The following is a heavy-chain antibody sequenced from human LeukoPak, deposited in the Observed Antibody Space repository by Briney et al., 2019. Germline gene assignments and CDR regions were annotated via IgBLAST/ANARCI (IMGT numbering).Heavy chain of an antibody. D-gene: IGHD3-9*01. CDR2: ISSSSSHR. Sequence: GGSLRLSCAASRFTFSTYAMNWVRQAPGKGLEWVSSISSSSSHRYYADSVKGRFTISRDNAKNSLYLQINSLRAEDTAVYYCALGYDILTGRFDYWGQGTLVTVSS. J-gene: IGHJ4*02. V-gene: IGHV3-21*01. CDR1: RFTFSTYA. CDR3: ALGYDILTGRFDY.